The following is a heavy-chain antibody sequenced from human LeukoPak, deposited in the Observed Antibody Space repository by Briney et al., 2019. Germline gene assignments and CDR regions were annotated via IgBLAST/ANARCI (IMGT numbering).Heavy chain of an antibody. D-gene: IGHD6-19*01. CDR2: IYYSGST. CDR3: ARVSGAGTGDYYFDY. J-gene: IGHJ4*02. V-gene: IGHV4-59*01. CDR1: GGSISSYS. Sequence: SETLSLTCTVSGGSISSYSWSWIRQPPGKGLEWIGYIYYSGSTNYNPSLKSRVTISVDTSKNQFSLKLSSVTAADTAVYYCARVSGAGTGDYYFDYWGQGTLVTVSS.